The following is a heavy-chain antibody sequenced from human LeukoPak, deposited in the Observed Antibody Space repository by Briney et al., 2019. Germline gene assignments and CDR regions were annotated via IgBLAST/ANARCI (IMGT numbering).Heavy chain of an antibody. Sequence: SETLSLTCAVYGGSFSGYYWSWIRQPPGKGPEWIGEINHSGSTNYNPSLKRRVTISVDTSKNQISLKLSSVTAADTAVYYCARVWGYCSGGSCYRGYYFDYWGQGTLVTVSS. J-gene: IGHJ4*02. CDR3: ARVWGYCSGGSCYRGYYFDY. D-gene: IGHD2-15*01. CDR2: INHSGST. CDR1: GGSFSGYY. V-gene: IGHV4-34*01.